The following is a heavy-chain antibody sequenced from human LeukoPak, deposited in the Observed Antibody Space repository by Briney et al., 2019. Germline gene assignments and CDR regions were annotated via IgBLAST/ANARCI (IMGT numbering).Heavy chain of an antibody. Sequence: GGSLRLSCVASGFTFNTYAMSWVRQAPGKGLEWVSDISGSGDSTYYADSVKGRFTISRDNSKNTLYLQMNSPSAEDTAVYYCAGMVRGTINWFDPWGQGTLVTVSS. CDR2: ISGSGDST. CDR3: AGMVRGTINWFDP. V-gene: IGHV3-23*01. D-gene: IGHD3-10*01. J-gene: IGHJ5*02. CDR1: GFTFNTYA.